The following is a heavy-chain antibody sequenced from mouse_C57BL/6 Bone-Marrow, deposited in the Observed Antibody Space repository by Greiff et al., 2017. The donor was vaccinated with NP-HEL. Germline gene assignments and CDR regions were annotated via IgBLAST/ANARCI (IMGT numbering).Heavy chain of an antibody. CDR3: TRRRLSLMDF. CDR2: IHPNSGST. CDR1: GYTFTSYW. J-gene: IGHJ4*01. V-gene: IGHV1-64*01. Sequence: VQLQQPGAELVKPGASVKLSCKASGYTFTSYWMHWVKQRPGQGLEWIGMIHPNSGSTNYNEKFKSKATLTVDKSSSTAYMQLSSLTSEDSADYYCTRRRLSLMDFGGRGTGVTVTA. D-gene: IGHD6-2*01.